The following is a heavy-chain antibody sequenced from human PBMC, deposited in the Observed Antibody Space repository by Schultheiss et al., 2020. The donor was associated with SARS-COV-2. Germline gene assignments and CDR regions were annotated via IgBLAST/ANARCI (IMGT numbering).Heavy chain of an antibody. CDR3: ARVSRFWSGYSSYYYYYGMDV. CDR2: INHSGST. J-gene: IGHJ6*02. CDR1: GGSISSTSYY. D-gene: IGHD3-3*01. V-gene: IGHV4-39*07. Sequence: SETLSLTCTVSGGSISSTSYYWSWIRQPPGKGLEWIGEINHSGSTNYNPSLKSRVTISVDTSKNQFSLKLSSVTAADTAVYYCARVSRFWSGYSSYYYYYGMDVWGQGTTVTVSS.